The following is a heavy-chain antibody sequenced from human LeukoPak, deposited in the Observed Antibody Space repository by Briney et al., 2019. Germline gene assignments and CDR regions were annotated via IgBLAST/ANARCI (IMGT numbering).Heavy chain of an antibody. CDR2: FYHSGST. CDR1: GYSISSGYY. D-gene: IGHD6-13*01. Sequence: SETLSLTCTVSGYSISSGYYWGWIRQPPGRGLEWIGSFYHSGSTYYNPSLKSRVTISVDTSENQFSLKLSSVTAADMAVYYCARVAAGYSGGWYQPFDCWGQGILVTVSS. CDR3: ARVAAGYSGGWYQPFDC. J-gene: IGHJ4*02. V-gene: IGHV4-38-2*02.